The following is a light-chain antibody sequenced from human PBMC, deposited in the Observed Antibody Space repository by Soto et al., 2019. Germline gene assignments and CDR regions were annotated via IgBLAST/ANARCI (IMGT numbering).Light chain of an antibody. CDR3: QQYGSSPA. CDR1: QSVSSSY. CDR2: GAS. J-gene: IGKJ4*01. Sequence: EIVLTQSPGTLSLSPGERATLSCRASQSVSSSYLAWYQQKPGQAPRLLIYGASSRATGIPYRFSGSGSGTAFTFASSRLECVYFALSYCQQYGSSPAFGVGTKVQIK. V-gene: IGKV3-20*01.